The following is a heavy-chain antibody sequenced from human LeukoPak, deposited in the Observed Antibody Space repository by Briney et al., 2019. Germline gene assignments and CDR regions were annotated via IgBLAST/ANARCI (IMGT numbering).Heavy chain of an antibody. CDR3: ARDQRYCSSSSCPWEPFDY. D-gene: IGHD2-2*01. CDR1: GFTFSSYW. Sequence: GGSLRLSCAASGFTFSSYWMNWVRQAPGKGLEWVANIKQDGSEKYYVNSVKGRFTISRDNAKNSLYLQMNSLRAEDTAVYYCARDQRYCSSSSCPWEPFDYWGQGTLVTVSS. V-gene: IGHV3-7*05. CDR2: IKQDGSEK. J-gene: IGHJ4*02.